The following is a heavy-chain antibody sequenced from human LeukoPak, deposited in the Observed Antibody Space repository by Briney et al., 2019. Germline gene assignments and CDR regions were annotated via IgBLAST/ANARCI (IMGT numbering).Heavy chain of an antibody. Sequence: GASVRVSCKASGYTFTGYYMHWVRQAPGQGLEWMGRINPNSGGTNYAQKFQGRVTMNRDTSISTAYMELSRLRSDDTAVYYCARVGSMVRGVKDGRVFDYWGQGTLVTVSS. CDR2: INPNSGGT. V-gene: IGHV1-2*06. CDR3: ARVGSMVRGVKDGRVFDY. J-gene: IGHJ4*02. D-gene: IGHD3-10*01. CDR1: GYTFTGYY.